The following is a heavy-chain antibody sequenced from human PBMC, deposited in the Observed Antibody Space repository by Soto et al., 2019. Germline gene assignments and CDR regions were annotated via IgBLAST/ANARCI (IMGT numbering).Heavy chain of an antibody. CDR2: IYYSGST. J-gene: IGHJ3*02. D-gene: IGHD6-13*01. CDR3: AREAVYSSSWYAAFAI. CDR1: GGSISSYY. Sequence: PSETLSLTCTVSGGSISSYYCSWIRQPPGKGLEWIGYIYYSGSTNYNPSLKSRVTISVDTSKNQFSLKLSSVTAADTAVYYCAREAVYSSSWYAAFAIWGQGTMVTVSS. V-gene: IGHV4-59*01.